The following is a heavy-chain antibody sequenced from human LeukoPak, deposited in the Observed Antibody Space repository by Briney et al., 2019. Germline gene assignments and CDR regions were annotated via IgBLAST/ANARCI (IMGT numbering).Heavy chain of an antibody. V-gene: IGHV3-15*01. Sequence: GGSLRLSCTASGFSFSRYSMSWVRQAPGKGLEWVGRIKSTTDGGTTDYAAPVKGRFTISRDDSKNTLFLQMNSLKTEDTAVYYCTTHLPYNYWGQGTLVTVSS. CDR1: GFSFSRYS. CDR2: IKSTTDGGTT. J-gene: IGHJ4*02. D-gene: IGHD1-14*01. CDR3: TTHLPYNY.